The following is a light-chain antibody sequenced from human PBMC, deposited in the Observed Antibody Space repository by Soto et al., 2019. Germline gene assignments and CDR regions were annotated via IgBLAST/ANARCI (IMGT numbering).Light chain of an antibody. Sequence: EIVLTQSPAILSISPGERASLSCRASQSVSSYFAWYHQKPGQAPRLLIYDASNRATGVPDRSSGSESGTDFTLTISSLVLEDFAVYYCQQRRYWPVTFGQGTKVEIQ. J-gene: IGKJ1*01. V-gene: IGKV3-11*01. CDR2: DAS. CDR3: QQRRYWPVT. CDR1: QSVSSY.